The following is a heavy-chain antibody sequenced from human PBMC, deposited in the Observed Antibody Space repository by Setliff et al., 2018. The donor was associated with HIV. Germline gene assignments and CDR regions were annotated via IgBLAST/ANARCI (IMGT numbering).Heavy chain of an antibody. D-gene: IGHD4-17*01. Sequence: SETLSLTCAVSGYSVSSGYYWGWIRQPPGKGLEWIAYIYYNGNTNYNPSLKSRVTISVDTSKNQFSLKLTSVTAADTAVYYCAREIYGGNSRPFDYWGQGTLVTVSS. V-gene: IGHV4-61*01. CDR1: GYSVSSGYY. J-gene: IGHJ4*02. CDR3: AREIYGGNSRPFDY. CDR2: IYYNGNT.